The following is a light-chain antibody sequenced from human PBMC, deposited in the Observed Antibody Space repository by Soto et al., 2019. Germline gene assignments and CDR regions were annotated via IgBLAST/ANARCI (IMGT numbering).Light chain of an antibody. J-gene: IGLJ2*01. Sequence: QSALTQPASVAASPGQSIAISCTGTSRDVGGYEYVSWYQQHPGKAPKLMIYDVSERPSGVSDRFSGSKSGNTASLTISGLHAEDEAHYYCSSYTSSTTVLFGGGTKLTVL. CDR3: SSYTSSTTVL. CDR2: DVS. CDR1: SRDVGGYEY. V-gene: IGLV2-14*03.